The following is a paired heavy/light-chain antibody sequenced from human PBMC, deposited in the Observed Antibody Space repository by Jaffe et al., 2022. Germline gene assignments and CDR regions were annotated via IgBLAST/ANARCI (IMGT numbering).Light chain of an antibody. V-gene: IGKV3-15*01. CDR3: QQYNNWPPLT. Sequence: EIVMTQSPATLSVSPGERATLSCRASQSVSINLAWYQQKPGQAPRLFIYGASTRATGIPARFSGSGSGTDFTLTISSLQSEDFAVYYCQQYNNWPPLTFGGGTKVEIK. J-gene: IGKJ4*01. CDR2: GAS. CDR1: QSVSIN.
Heavy chain of an antibody. CDR3: ARKTTGQNPFEY. Sequence: EVQLLESGGDLVQPGGSLRLSCAASGFTFSSYSMTWVRQAPGKGPEWVSAISGDSVYTFYGDSVKGRFTISRDNSMNTLYLQMNSLRAEDTAVYYCARKTTGQNPFEYWGQGTKVTVSS. V-gene: IGHV3-23*01. CDR2: ISGDSVYT. J-gene: IGHJ4*02. CDR1: GFTFSSYS. D-gene: IGHD2-8*02.